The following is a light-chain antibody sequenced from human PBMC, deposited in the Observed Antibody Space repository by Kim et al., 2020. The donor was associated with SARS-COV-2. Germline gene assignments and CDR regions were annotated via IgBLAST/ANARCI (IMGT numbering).Light chain of an antibody. Sequence: PGGTVTLPWGSTTGTSTSGHSPCWFPQKPELTPRTLIYEARHKRSWTRARFSGSLLGGKAALTLSGAQPGDEAEYYSLLSYGGARVFGGGTNLTVL. CDR1: TGTSTSGHS. CDR3: LLSYGGARV. J-gene: IGLJ3*02. CDR2: EAR. V-gene: IGLV7-46*01.